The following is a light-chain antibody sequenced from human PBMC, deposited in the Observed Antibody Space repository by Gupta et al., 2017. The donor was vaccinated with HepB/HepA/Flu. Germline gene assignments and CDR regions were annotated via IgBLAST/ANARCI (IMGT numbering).Light chain of an antibody. V-gene: IGLV2-14*03. CDR3: SSYTSNSTWV. Sequence: QSALTQPASVSGSPGQSITISCTGTSNDIGYYNSVSWYQQHPGQAPKVMMLDVANRPSGASNRVSGSKSGNTASLTISGLQAEDEADYVCSSYTSNSTWVFGGGTKLTVL. J-gene: IGLJ3*02. CDR1: SNDIGYYNS. CDR2: DVA.